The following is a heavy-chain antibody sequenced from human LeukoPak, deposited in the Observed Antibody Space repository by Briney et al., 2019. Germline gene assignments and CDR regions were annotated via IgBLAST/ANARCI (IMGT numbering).Heavy chain of an antibody. V-gene: IGHV1-2*02. CDR2: INPHNDES. CDR1: VFTVTGYY. CDR3: ARAGNSRYFDL. J-gene: IGHJ2*01. D-gene: IGHD2/OR15-2a*01. Sequence: ASVRVSCKASVFTVTGYYIHWVRQAPGQGLEWMGWINPHNDESKYAQKFHDRVTMTNEKSISTASMELSRLKSDDTAVYFCARAGNSRYFDLWGRGTLVIVSS.